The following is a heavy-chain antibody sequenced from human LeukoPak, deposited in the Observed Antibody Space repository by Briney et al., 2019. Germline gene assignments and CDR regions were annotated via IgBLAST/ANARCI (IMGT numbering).Heavy chain of an antibody. CDR2: KKHDGTEK. V-gene: IGHV3-7*01. J-gene: IGHJ6*04. D-gene: IGHD3-10*02. Sequence: GGALRLSCGASGFSFPTYWMAWVRQAPGKGLEWVANKKHDGTEKYYVDSVKGRFTISRDNAKNSLYLQMNSLRAEDTAVYYCAELGITMIGGVWGKGTTVTISS. CDR3: AELGITMIGGV. CDR1: GFSFPTYW.